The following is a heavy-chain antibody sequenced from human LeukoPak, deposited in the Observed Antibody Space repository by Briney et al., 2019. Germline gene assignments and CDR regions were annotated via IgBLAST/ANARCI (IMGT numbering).Heavy chain of an antibody. J-gene: IGHJ4*02. CDR1: GYTFTGYY. Sequence: ASVKVSCKTSGYTFTGYYIHWVRQAPGQGLEWMGWINPNNGDTKYAQKFQGRVTMTRDTSISTAYVELSRLTSDDTAVYYCARPHSSGWDHFVDYWGQGTLVTVAS. D-gene: IGHD6-19*01. CDR2: INPNNGDT. V-gene: IGHV1-2*02. CDR3: ARPHSSGWDHFVDY.